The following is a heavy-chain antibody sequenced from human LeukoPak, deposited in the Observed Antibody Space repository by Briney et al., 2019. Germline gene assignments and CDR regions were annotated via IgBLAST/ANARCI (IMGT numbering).Heavy chain of an antibody. Sequence: ASVKVSCKVSGYTLTELSMHWVRQAPGQGLEWMGWINPNSGGTNYAQKFQGRVTMTRDSSISTAYMELSRLRSDDTAVYYCARALFRVPAAILAYFQHWGQGTLVTVSS. CDR1: GYTLTELS. J-gene: IGHJ1*01. CDR2: INPNSGGT. CDR3: ARALFRVPAAILAYFQH. D-gene: IGHD2-2*02. V-gene: IGHV1-2*02.